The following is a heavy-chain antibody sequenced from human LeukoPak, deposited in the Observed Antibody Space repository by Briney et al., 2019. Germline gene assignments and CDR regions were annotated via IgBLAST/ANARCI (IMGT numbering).Heavy chain of an antibody. Sequence: PRGSLTLSCAASGFTFSSYAMSWVRQAPGKGLEWVSAISGSGASTYYADSVKGRFTISRDNSKNTLLLQMDSLRAEDKAVYYCAKNQDGYYYYGMDVWGQGTTVSVSS. V-gene: IGHV3-23*01. CDR3: AKNQDGYYYYGMDV. CDR2: ISGSGAST. D-gene: IGHD1-14*01. J-gene: IGHJ6*02. CDR1: GFTFSSYA.